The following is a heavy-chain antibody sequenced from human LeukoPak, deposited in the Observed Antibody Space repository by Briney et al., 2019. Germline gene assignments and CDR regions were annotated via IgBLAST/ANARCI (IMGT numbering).Heavy chain of an antibody. CDR1: GYTLTSYG. D-gene: IGHD3-3*01. V-gene: IGHV1-18*01. CDR3: ARDHTQTAYYDFWSGANYYYYYGMDV. Sequence: ASVKVSCKASGYTLTSYGISWVRQAPGQGLEWMGWISAYNGNTNYAQKLQGRVTMTTDTSTSTAYMELRSLRSDDTAVYYCARDHTQTAYYDFWSGANYYYYYGMDVWGQGTTVTVSS. CDR2: ISAYNGNT. J-gene: IGHJ6*02.